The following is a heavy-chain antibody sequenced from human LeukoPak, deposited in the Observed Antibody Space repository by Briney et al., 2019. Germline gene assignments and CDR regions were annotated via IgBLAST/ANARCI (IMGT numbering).Heavy chain of an antibody. CDR1: EFTFNNAW. J-gene: IGHJ3*02. D-gene: IGHD1-14*01. CDR3: KGRNVGIDI. Sequence: GGSPRLSCAASEFTFNNAWMSWVRQAPGKGLEWVGQIKDKSNGGTTDYAAPVKGRFTISRDDSESMLYLQMNSLKTEDTAVYYCKGRNVGIDIWGQGTMVTVSS. CDR2: IKDKSNGGTT. V-gene: IGHV3-15*01.